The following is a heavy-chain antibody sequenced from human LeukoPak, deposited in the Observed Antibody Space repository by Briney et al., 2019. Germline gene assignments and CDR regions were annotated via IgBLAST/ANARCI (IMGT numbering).Heavy chain of an antibody. CDR3: ARQGESQLFIGY. CDR1: GGSISSSSYY. Sequence: SETLSLTCTVSGGSISSSSYYWGWIRQPPGKGLEWIGEINHSGDTNYSPSLKSRVTISVDTSKNQFSLKLTSVTAADTAVYYCARQGESQLFIGYWGQGTLITVSS. CDR2: INHSGDT. D-gene: IGHD3-10*01. J-gene: IGHJ4*02. V-gene: IGHV4-39*01.